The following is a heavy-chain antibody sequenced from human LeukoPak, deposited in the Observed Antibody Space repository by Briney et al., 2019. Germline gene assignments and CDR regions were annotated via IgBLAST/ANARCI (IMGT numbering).Heavy chain of an antibody. Sequence: GASVKVSCKASGGTFSSYAISWVRQAPGQGLEWMGGIIPIFGTANYAQKFQGRVTITADESTSTAYMELSSLRSEDTAVYYCARDLDYGDYPFDYWGQGTLVTVSS. D-gene: IGHD4-17*01. V-gene: IGHV1-69*13. CDR3: ARDLDYGDYPFDY. CDR1: GGTFSSYA. J-gene: IGHJ4*02. CDR2: IIPIFGTA.